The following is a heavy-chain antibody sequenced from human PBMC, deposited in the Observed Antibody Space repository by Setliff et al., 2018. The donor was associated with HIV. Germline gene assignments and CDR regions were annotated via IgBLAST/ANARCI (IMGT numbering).Heavy chain of an antibody. CDR2: SNPSGGNA. Sequence: ASVKVSCKASGYTFTAYYMHWVRQAPGQGLEWMGISNPSGGNARYAQKFQGRVTMTRDTSTSTFYMGLSSLRSEDTAIYYCARGGPGSSFGYDWFDPWGQGTPVTVSS. V-gene: IGHV1-46*01. J-gene: IGHJ5*02. D-gene: IGHD5-18*01. CDR3: ARGGPGSSFGYDWFDP. CDR1: GYTFTAYY.